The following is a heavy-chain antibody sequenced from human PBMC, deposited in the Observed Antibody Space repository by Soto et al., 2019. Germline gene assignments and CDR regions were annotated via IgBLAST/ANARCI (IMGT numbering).Heavy chain of an antibody. J-gene: IGHJ5*02. CDR2: INHIGST. CDR1: GGSFSGYY. CDR3: ARGSAAMPQFDP. D-gene: IGHD2-2*01. Sequence: SETLSLTCAVYGGSFSGYYWSWIRQPPGKGLEWIGEINHIGSTNYNPSLKSRFSISVDTSKNQFSLKLSSVTAADTAVYYCARGSAAMPQFDPWGQGTLVTVSS. V-gene: IGHV4-34*01.